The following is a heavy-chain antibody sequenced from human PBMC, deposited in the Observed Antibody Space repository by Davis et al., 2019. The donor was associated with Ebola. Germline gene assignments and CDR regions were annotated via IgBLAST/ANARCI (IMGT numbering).Heavy chain of an antibody. CDR2: ISGSGGST. CDR3: AKIFFGTRAIDYGDY. CDR1: GFTFGSYA. Sequence: GESLKISCAASGFTFGSYAMSWVRQAPGKGLEWVSAISGSGGSTYYADSVKGRFTISRDSSKNTLYLQMNSLRVEDTAIYNCAKIFFGTRAIDYGDYWGQGTLVTVSS. V-gene: IGHV3-23*01. D-gene: IGHD3-3*01. J-gene: IGHJ4*02.